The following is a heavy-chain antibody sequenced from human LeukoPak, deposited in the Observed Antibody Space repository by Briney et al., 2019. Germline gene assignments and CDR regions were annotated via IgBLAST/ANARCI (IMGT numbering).Heavy chain of an antibody. CDR2: ISSSGSTI. J-gene: IGHJ3*02. V-gene: IGHV3-11*01. CDR3: AREDTAMVSYDAFDI. D-gene: IGHD5-18*01. CDR1: GFTFSDYY. Sequence: GGSLRLSCAASGFTFSDYYMSWIRQAPGKGLEWVSYISSSGSTIYYADSVKGRFTISRDNAKNSLYLQMNSLRAEDTAVYYCAREDTAMVSYDAFDIWGQGTMVTVSS.